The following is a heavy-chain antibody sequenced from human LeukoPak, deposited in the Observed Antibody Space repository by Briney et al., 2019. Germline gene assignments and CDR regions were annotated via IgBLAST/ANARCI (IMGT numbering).Heavy chain of an antibody. V-gene: IGHV3-23*01. J-gene: IGHJ4*02. Sequence: PGGSLRLSCVASGFTLRSYVMNWVRQTPGKGLEWVSSISGTGDRTYHSDSVRGRFTISRDNSKNMLYLQMNSLRDEDTALYYCARILDSAWGELGYWGQGTLVTVSS. CDR1: GFTLRSYV. CDR3: ARILDSAWGELGY. D-gene: IGHD6-19*01. CDR2: ISGTGDRT.